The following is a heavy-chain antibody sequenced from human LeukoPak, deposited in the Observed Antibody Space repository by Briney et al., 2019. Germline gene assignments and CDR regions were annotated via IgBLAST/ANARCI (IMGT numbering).Heavy chain of an antibody. CDR3: AKDSDSGSYYLDY. Sequence: PGGSLRLSCAASGFTFSSYGMHWVRQAPGKGLEWVAVISYDGSNKYYADSVKGRFTISRDNSKNTLYLQTNSLRAEDTAVYYCAKDSDSGSYYLDYWGQGTLVTVSS. J-gene: IGHJ4*02. CDR1: GFTFSSYG. D-gene: IGHD1-26*01. CDR2: ISYDGSNK. V-gene: IGHV3-30*18.